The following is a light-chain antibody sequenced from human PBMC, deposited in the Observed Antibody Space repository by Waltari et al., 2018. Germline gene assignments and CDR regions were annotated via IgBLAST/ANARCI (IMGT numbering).Light chain of an antibody. J-gene: IGLJ2*01. CDR3: CSYAGTSTVI. CDR1: SRAVGAYNF. Sequence: QSALTQPASVSGSPGQSITISCTGTSRAVGAYNFFSWYQQHPGKAPKFMIYDVSKRPSGVSNRFSGSKSGNTASLTISGLQAEDEADYYCCSYAGTSTVIFGGGTKLTVL. CDR2: DVS. V-gene: IGLV2-23*02.